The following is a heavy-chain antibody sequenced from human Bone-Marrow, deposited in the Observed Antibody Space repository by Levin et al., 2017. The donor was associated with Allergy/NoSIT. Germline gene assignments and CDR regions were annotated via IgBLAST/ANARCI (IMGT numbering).Heavy chain of an antibody. CDR1: GFTFSSYW. D-gene: IGHD6-19*01. V-gene: IGHV3-7*01. CDR3: ARDQRSSGWDFDY. Sequence: LSLTCAASGFTFSSYWMSWVRQAPGKGLEWVANIKQDGSEKYYVESVKGRFTISRDNAKKSLYLQMNSLRAEDTAVCYCARDQRSSGWDFDYWGQGTLVTVSS. J-gene: IGHJ4*02. CDR2: IKQDGSEK.